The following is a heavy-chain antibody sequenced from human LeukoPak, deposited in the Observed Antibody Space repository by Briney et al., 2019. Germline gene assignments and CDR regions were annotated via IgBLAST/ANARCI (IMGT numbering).Heavy chain of an antibody. D-gene: IGHD4-17*01. J-gene: IGHJ4*02. Sequence: SETLSLTCTVSGDSVSSSSYYWDWIRQPPGKGLEWIGSISSDGNTHYNTSLKSRVTMSVDTSKNQFSLKLSSVTAADTAVYYCARGFAFGGDYPYYWGQGTLVTVSS. CDR1: GDSVSSSSYY. V-gene: IGHV4-39*02. CDR3: ARGFAFGGDYPYY. CDR2: ISSDGNT.